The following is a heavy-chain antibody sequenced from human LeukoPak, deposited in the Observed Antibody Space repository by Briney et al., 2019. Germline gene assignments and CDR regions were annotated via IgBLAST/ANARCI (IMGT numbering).Heavy chain of an antibody. D-gene: IGHD2-2*01. CDR2: IIPIFGTA. Sequence: SVKVSCKASGGTFSSYAISWVRQAPGQGLEWMGGIIPIFGTANYAQKFQGRVTITADESTSTAYMELSSLRSKDTAVYYCARSPLAYCSSTSCPDRVYYYYYYMDVWGKGTTVTVSS. J-gene: IGHJ6*03. CDR3: ARSPLAYCSSTSCPDRVYYYYYYMDV. CDR1: GGTFSSYA. V-gene: IGHV1-69*13.